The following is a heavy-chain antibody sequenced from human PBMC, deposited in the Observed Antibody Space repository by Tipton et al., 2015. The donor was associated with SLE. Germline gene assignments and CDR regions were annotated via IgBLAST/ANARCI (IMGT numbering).Heavy chain of an antibody. CDR2: IIPILGTA. D-gene: IGHD3-16*01. Sequence: QSGDEVRKPGSSVKVSCKASGGTFSDYAITWVRQAPGQGLEWMGGIIPILGTANYALKFQGRVTISVDESTSTAYMEVSSLRSEVTAVYYCAGSSSAYQGILDYWGQGTLVTVSS. CDR3: AGSSSAYQGILDY. J-gene: IGHJ4*02. V-gene: IGHV1-69*01. CDR1: GGTFSDYA.